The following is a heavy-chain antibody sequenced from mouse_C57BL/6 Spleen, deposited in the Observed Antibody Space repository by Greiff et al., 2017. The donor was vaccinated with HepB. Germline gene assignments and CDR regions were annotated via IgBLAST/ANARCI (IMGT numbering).Heavy chain of an antibody. CDR2: INPNNGGT. J-gene: IGHJ1*03. V-gene: IGHV1-26*01. CDR3: ARRRSLYDGYSDV. CDR1: GYTFTDYY. Sequence: EVQLQQSGPELVKPGASVKISCKASGYTFTDYYMNWVKQSHGKSLEWIGDINPNNGGTSYNQKFKGKATLTVDKSSSTAYMELRSLTSEDSAVYYCARRRSLYDGYSDVWGTGTTVTVSS. D-gene: IGHD2-3*01.